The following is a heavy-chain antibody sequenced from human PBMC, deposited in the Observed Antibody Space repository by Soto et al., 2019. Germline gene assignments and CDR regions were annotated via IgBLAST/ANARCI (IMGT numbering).Heavy chain of an antibody. CDR1: GYTFTNND. CDR3: ARMESFGSLNWFDP. V-gene: IGHV1-8*01. D-gene: IGHD5-18*01. J-gene: IGHJ5*02. Sequence: GASVKVSCKASGYTFTNNDVSWVRQATGQGLEWVGWMNPGSGDTGYAQKFQGRVTMTRDISIATAYMELNSLTSEDTAIYYCARMESFGSLNWFDPWGQGTLVTVCS. CDR2: MNPGSGDT.